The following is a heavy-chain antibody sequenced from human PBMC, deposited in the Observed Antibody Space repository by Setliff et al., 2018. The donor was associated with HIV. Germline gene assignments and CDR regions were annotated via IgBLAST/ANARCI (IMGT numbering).Heavy chain of an antibody. J-gene: IGHJ3*02. Sequence: SETLSLTCTVSGYSVNSDYLWCWIRQPPGKGLEWIGSVYHSGSTYYNPSLKSRVTISVDTSKNQFSLKLSSVTAADTAVYYCARGYYDILTGYGFNAFDIWGQGTVVTVSS. CDR3: ARGYYDILTGYGFNAFDI. V-gene: IGHV4-38-2*02. D-gene: IGHD3-9*01. CDR2: VYHSGST. CDR1: GYSVNSDYL.